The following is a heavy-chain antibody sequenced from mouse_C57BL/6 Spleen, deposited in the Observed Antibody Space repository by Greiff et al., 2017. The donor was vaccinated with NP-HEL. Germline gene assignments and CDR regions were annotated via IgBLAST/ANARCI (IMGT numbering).Heavy chain of an antibody. CDR2: SYPGDGDT. J-gene: IGHJ2*01. CDR1: GYAFSSSW. D-gene: IGHD1-1*01. CDR3: AREGGLLRIDY. Sequence: QVQLQQSGPELVKPGASVKISCKASGYAFSSSWMNWVKQRPGKGLEWIGRSYPGDGDTNYNGKFKGKATLTADKSSSTAYMQLSSLTSEDSAVYFCAREGGLLRIDYWGQGTTLTVSS. V-gene: IGHV1-82*01.